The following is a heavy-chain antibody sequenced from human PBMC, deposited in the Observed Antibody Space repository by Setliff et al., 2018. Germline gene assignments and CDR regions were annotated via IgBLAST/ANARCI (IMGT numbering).Heavy chain of an antibody. CDR2: IYHSGST. CDR3: ARTNYYDSSTYFNWFDP. V-gene: IGHV4-59*04. J-gene: IGHJ5*02. CDR1: GGSINNYH. D-gene: IGHD3-22*01. Sequence: SETLSLTCTVSGGSINNYHWNWIRQPPGKGLEWIGSIYHSGSTYYNPSLKSRVTMSVDTSKNQFSLKLSSVTAADTAVYYCARTNYYDSSTYFNWFDPWGQGTLVTVSS.